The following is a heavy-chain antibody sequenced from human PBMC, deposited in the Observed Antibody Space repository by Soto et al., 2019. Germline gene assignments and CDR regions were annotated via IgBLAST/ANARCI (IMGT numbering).Heavy chain of an antibody. D-gene: IGHD1-26*01. Sequence: QVQLQESAPGLVKPPQTLSLNCTVSGGSISSGGYYWSWILQHPGKGPEWIGYIYYSGSTYYNPSLMSRVTISVDASKNQFSLKLSSVTAADTAVYYCAREGGIVGATAADYWGQGTLVTVSS. CDR2: IYYSGST. CDR1: GGSISSGGYY. J-gene: IGHJ4*02. V-gene: IGHV4-31*03. CDR3: AREGGIVGATAADY.